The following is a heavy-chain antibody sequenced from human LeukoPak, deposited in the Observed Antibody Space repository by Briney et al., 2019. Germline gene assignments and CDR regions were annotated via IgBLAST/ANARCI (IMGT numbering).Heavy chain of an antibody. J-gene: IGHJ4*02. Sequence: SEPLSLTCSVSGGYIRSYSWSWIPQPAGRALQWIGRIYTSGSTNYNPSLKRRVTMSVDTSKNRFSLKLSSVTAAGTAVYYCAREHLYGDYDYWGQGTLVTVSS. CDR2: IYTSGST. CDR1: GGYIRSYS. D-gene: IGHD4-17*01. V-gene: IGHV4-4*07. CDR3: AREHLYGDYDY.